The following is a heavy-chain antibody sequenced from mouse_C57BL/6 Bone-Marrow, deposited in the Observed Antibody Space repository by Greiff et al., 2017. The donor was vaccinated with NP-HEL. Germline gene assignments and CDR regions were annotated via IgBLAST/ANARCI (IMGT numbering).Heavy chain of an antibody. J-gene: IGHJ4*01. CDR1: GYSFTGYY. Sequence: EVKLQESGPELVKPGASVKISCKASGYSFTGYYMNWVKQSPEKSLEWIGEINPSTGGTTYNQKFKAKATLTVDKSSSTAYMQLKSLTSEDSAVYYCAKHYSNYEGTMDYWGQGTSVTVSS. V-gene: IGHV1-42*01. CDR2: INPSTGGT. D-gene: IGHD2-5*01. CDR3: AKHYSNYEGTMDY.